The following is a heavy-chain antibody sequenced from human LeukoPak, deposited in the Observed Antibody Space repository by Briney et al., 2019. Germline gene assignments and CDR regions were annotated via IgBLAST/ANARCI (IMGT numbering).Heavy chain of an antibody. D-gene: IGHD5-24*01. CDR3: AKDDAYLQYDD. V-gene: IGHV3-23*01. CDR1: GFTFSISA. Sequence: GGSLRLSCAASGFTFSISAMSWVRQAPGKGLEWVSGVGPSGARTYYADSVKGRFTVSRDNSKNMVFLQMNSLRAEDTAIYYCAKDDAYLQYDDWGQGTLVTVSS. CDR2: VGPSGART. J-gene: IGHJ4*02.